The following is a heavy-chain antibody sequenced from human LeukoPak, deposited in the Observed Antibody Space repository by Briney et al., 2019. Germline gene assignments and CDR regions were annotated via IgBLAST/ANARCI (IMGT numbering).Heavy chain of an antibody. V-gene: IGHV4-59*01. Sequence: SETLSLTCSESGGSTYNYYWSWIRQPPGKGLEWIGHISHSGSTSYHPSLTSRVTISVDMSKNQFSLNLTSVTAADTAVYYCTRGGGSTSGWYNWFDPWGQGTLVTVSS. J-gene: IGHJ5*02. CDR2: ISHSGST. CDR1: GGSTYNYY. CDR3: TRGGGSTSGWYNWFDP. D-gene: IGHD6-19*01.